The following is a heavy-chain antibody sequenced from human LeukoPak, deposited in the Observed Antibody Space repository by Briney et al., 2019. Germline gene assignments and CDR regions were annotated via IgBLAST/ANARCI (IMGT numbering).Heavy chain of an antibody. Sequence: GASVKVSRKASGYTFTRFYIHWVRQAPGQRVEWMGWINPDGGGTNYAQKFQGRVTMTRDTSIGTAYLELSRLRSDDTAVYYCARVREYYGSGGWFDPWGQGTLVTVSS. CDR1: GYTFTRFY. D-gene: IGHD3-10*01. V-gene: IGHV1-2*02. J-gene: IGHJ5*02. CDR2: INPDGGGT. CDR3: ARVREYYGSGGWFDP.